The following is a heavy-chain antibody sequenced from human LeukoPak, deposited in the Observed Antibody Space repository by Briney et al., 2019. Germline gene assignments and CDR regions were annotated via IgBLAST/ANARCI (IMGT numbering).Heavy chain of an antibody. CDR2: VYNSGST. J-gene: IGHJ6*03. D-gene: IGHD2-8*01. CDR3: ARECTVLTPYYYYYYYMDV. Sequence: SETLSLTCTVSGGSLISYNWSWIRQPAGKGLEWIGRVYNSGSTNYNPSLKSRVTMSVDTSKNQFSLKLTSVTAADTAVYYCARECTVLTPYYYYYYYMDVWGTGTTVTVSS. CDR1: GGSLISYN. V-gene: IGHV4-4*07.